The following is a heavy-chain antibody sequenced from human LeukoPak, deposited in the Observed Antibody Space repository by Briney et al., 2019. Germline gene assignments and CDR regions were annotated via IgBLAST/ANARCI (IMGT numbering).Heavy chain of an antibody. J-gene: IGHJ3*02. V-gene: IGHV4-39*07. Sequence: SETLSLTCTVSSGSISTSNYYWGWIRQPPGKGLEWIGYIYYSGSTYYNPSLKSRVTISVDTSKNQFSLKLSSVTAADTAVYYCARDGWLLDSDAFDIWGQGTMVTVSS. CDR3: ARDGWLLDSDAFDI. D-gene: IGHD3-22*01. CDR1: SGSISTSNYY. CDR2: IYYSGST.